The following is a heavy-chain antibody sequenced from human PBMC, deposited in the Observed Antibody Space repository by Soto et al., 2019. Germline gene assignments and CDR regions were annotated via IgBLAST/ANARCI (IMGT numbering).Heavy chain of an antibody. CDR3: TTARGTYGAEYFQH. V-gene: IGHV3-15*01. CDR2: IKSKTDGGTT. J-gene: IGHJ1*01. Sequence: LSCAASGFTFSAYWMTWVRLTPGKGLEWVGRIKSKTDGGTTDYAAPVKGRFTISRDDSKNTLYLQMNSLKTEDTAVYYCTTARGTYGAEYFQHWGQGTLVTVSS. CDR1: GFTFSAYW. D-gene: IGHD4-17*01.